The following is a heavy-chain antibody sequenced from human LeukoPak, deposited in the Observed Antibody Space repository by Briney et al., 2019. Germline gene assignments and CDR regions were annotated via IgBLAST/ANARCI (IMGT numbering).Heavy chain of an antibody. CDR2: IWYDGSNK. V-gene: IGHV3-33*01. CDR3: ARDPIQLWLSRHYYYYGMDV. CDR1: GFTFSSYG. D-gene: IGHD5-18*01. J-gene: IGHJ6*02. Sequence: SGGSLRLSCAASGFTFSSYGMHWVRQAPGKGLEWVAVIWYDGSNKYYADSVKGRFTISRDNSKNTLYLQMNSLRAEDTAVYYCARDPIQLWLSRHYYYYGMDVWGQGTTVTVSS.